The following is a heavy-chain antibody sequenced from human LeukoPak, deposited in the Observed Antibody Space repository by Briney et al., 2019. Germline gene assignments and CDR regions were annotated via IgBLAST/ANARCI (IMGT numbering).Heavy chain of an antibody. CDR2: INHSGST. V-gene: IGHV4-34*01. CDR1: GFTFSSYS. J-gene: IGHJ6*03. D-gene: IGHD3-16*01. CDR3: ARVKDPGGYYYYYYMDI. Sequence: PGGSLRLSCAASGFTFSSYSMNWVRQPPGKGLEWIGEINHSGSTNYNPSLKSRVTISVDTSKNQFSLKVSSVTAADTAVYYCARVKDPGGYYYYYYMDIWGKGNTVTVSS.